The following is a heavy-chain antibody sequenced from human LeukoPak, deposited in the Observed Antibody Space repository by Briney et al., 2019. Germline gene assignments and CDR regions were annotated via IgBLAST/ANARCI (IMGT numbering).Heavy chain of an antibody. CDR2: IYGGGST. J-gene: IGHJ4*02. Sequence: GGSLRLSCAVSGFTSSGDWMHWVRQAPGKGLVWVSLIYGGGSTYYAESVKGRFTVSTDSSRNTLYLQMNSLRAEDTAVYYCARDRWFVYWGQGTLVTVSS. V-gene: IGHV3-66*01. CDR1: GFTSSGDW. CDR3: ARDRWFVY. D-gene: IGHD5-24*01.